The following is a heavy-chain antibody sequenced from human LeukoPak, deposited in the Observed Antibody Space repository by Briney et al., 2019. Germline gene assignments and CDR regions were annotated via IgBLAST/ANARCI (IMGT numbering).Heavy chain of an antibody. CDR2: ISSSGSTI. CDR3: ARGEKYYDSSGYYYEPDY. CDR1: GVTFSDYY. Sequence: GGSLRLSCAASGVTFSDYYMTWIRQAPGKGLEWVSYISSSGSTIYYADSVKGRFTISRDNAKNSLYLQMNSLRAEDTAVYYCARGEKYYDSSGYYYEPDYWGQGTLVTVSS. J-gene: IGHJ4*02. V-gene: IGHV3-11*01. D-gene: IGHD3-22*01.